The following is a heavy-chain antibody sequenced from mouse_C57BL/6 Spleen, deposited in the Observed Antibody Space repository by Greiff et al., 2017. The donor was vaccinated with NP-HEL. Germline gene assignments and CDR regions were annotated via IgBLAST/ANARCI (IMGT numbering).Heavy chain of an antibody. CDR1: GYTFTDYY. Sequence: VQLKQSGPELVKPGASVKISCKASGYTFTDYYMNWVKQSHGKSLEWIGDINPNNGGTSYNQKFKGKATLTVDKSSSTAYMELRSLTSEDSAVYYCARVITTVVAKGFDYWGQGTTLTVSS. V-gene: IGHV1-26*01. CDR2: INPNNGGT. CDR3: ARVITTVVAKGFDY. J-gene: IGHJ2*01. D-gene: IGHD1-1*01.